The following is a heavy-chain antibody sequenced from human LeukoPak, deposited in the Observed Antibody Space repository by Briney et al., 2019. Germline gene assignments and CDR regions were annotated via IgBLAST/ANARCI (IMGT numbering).Heavy chain of an antibody. CDR3: AWRDGYSFDF. D-gene: IGHD5-24*01. J-gene: IGHJ4*02. CDR1: GYTFTTHD. V-gene: IGHV1-8*01. CDR2: MNPKSGNT. Sequence: ASVKVSCRTSGYTFTTHDINWVRQATGQALGWMGWMNPKSGNTGYAQKFQGRVTMTRNTSISTAYMELSSLRSEDTAVYYCAWRDGYSFDFWGQGTLVTVSS.